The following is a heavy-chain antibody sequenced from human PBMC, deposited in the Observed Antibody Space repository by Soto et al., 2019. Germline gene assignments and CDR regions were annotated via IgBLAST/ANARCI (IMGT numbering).Heavy chain of an antibody. CDR1: GYTFTSYW. CDR3: GRLDRGGVGRLDD. J-gene: IGHJ4*02. Sequence: GESLKISCKGSGYTFTSYWIAWVRQMPGKGLEWMGIIWPADSDTKYGPSFQGQVTMSVDKSINTAYLQWSSLKASDTAMYYCGRLDRGGVGRLDDWGQGTQVTVSS. D-gene: IGHD3-10*01. V-gene: IGHV5-51*01. CDR2: IWPADSDT.